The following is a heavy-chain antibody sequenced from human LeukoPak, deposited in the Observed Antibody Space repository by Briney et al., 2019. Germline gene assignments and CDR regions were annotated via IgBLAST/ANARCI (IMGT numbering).Heavy chain of an antibody. V-gene: IGHV3-7*01. CDR3: ARDFGTIVVVTAIVD. J-gene: IGHJ4*02. CDR2: IKADGSEK. D-gene: IGHD2-21*02. Sequence: GGSLRLSCAASGFTFSSYWMSWVRQAPGKGLEWVANIKADGSEKYYVDSAKGRFTISRDNAKNSLYLQMNSLRAEDTAVYYCARDFGTIVVVTAIVDWGQGTLVTVSS. CDR1: GFTFSSYW.